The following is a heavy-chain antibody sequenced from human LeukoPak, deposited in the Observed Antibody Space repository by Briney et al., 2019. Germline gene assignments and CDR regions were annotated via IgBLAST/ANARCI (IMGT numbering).Heavy chain of an antibody. V-gene: IGHV1-2*02. CDR3: AIPYYYDSSGAFDI. D-gene: IGHD3-22*01. J-gene: IGHJ3*02. Sequence: ASVKVSCTASGYTFTGYYMHWVRQAPGQGLEWMGWINPNSGGTNYAQKFQGRVTMTRDTSISTAYMELSRLRSDDTAVYYCAIPYYYDSSGAFDIWGQGTMVTVSS. CDR1: GYTFTGYY. CDR2: INPNSGGT.